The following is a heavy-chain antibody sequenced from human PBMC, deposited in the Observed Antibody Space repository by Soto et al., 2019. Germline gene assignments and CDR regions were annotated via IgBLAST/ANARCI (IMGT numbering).Heavy chain of an antibody. J-gene: IGHJ4*02. CDR1: GGTFSSYA. D-gene: IGHD6-13*01. CDR2: IIPIFGTA. CDR3: ARVVSGYSSSWYEEGAYYFDY. V-gene: IGHV1-69*13. Sequence: ASVKVSCKASGGTFSSYAISWVRQAPGQGLEWMGGIIPIFGTANYAQKFQGRVTITADESTSTAYMELSSLRSEDTAVYYCARVVSGYSSSWYEEGAYYFDYWGQGTLVTVS.